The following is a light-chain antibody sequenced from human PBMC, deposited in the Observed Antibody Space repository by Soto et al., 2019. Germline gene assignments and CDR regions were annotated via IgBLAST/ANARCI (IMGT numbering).Light chain of an antibody. J-gene: IGKJ1*01. CDR1: QSISSW. Sequence: DIQMTQSPSTLSASVGDRVTITCRASQSISSWLAWYQQKAGKAPKLLIYGASSLQGGVSSRFSGSGFGTDFTLTISCLQSEDFATYYCQQYYSYPWTFGQGTKVDIK. CDR3: QQYYSYPWT. V-gene: IGKV1-5*01. CDR2: GAS.